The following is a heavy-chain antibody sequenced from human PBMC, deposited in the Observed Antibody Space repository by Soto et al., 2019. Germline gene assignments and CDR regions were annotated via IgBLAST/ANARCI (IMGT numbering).Heavy chain of an antibody. CDR2: ISYDGSNK. Sequence: QVQLVESGGGVVQPGRSLRLSCAASGFTFSSYAMHWVRQAPGKGLEWVAVISYDGSNKYYADSVKGRFTISRDNSKNTLYLKMNSRRAEDTAVYYCARERGPYSGSWYRFDPWGQGTLVTVSS. CDR1: GFTFSSYA. J-gene: IGHJ5*02. V-gene: IGHV3-30-3*01. D-gene: IGHD6-13*01. CDR3: ARERGPYSGSWYRFDP.